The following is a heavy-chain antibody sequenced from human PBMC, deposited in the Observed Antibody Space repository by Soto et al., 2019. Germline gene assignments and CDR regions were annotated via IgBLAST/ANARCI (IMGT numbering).Heavy chain of an antibody. V-gene: IGHV3-30-3*01. CDR2: MSYNGGNK. CDR3: VRKYPGTRTFDY. CDR1: GFTFSAYA. D-gene: IGHD2-2*01. Sequence: GGSLRLSCAASGFTFSAYAMHWVRQAPGKGLEWVAAMSYNGGNKYYADSVKGRLTISRDISRTTLYLQMNSLRVEDTALYYCVRKYPGTRTFDYWGQGTLVTVSS. J-gene: IGHJ4*01.